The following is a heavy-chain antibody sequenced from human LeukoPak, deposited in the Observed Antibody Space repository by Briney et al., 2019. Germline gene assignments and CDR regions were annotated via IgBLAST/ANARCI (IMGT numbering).Heavy chain of an antibody. CDR2: INSDGSST. J-gene: IGHJ4*02. CDR1: GFTFSSYW. V-gene: IGHV3-74*01. D-gene: IGHD1-26*01. Sequence: PGGSLRLSCAASGFTFSSYWMHWVRQAPGKGLVWVSRINSDGSSTSYADSVKGRFTISRDNAKSTLYLQMNSLRAEDTAVYYCARGSGSYKQYFDYWGQGTLVTVSS. CDR3: ARGSGSYKQYFDY.